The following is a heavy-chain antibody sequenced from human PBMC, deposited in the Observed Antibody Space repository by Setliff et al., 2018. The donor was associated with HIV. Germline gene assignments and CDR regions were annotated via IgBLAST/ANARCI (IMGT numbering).Heavy chain of an antibody. Sequence: SETLSLTCVVYRGSFSDYYWTWIRQPPGKGVEWIGEISPSGSTNYNPSLKSRVTISVDTSENQFSLKMSSVTAADTAVYYCARTPQEVVVVAATRPYYYYYMDVWGKGTTVTVSS. CDR2: ISPSGST. J-gene: IGHJ6*03. CDR3: ARTPQEVVVVAATRPYYYYYMDV. D-gene: IGHD2-15*01. V-gene: IGHV4-34*01. CDR1: RGSFSDYY.